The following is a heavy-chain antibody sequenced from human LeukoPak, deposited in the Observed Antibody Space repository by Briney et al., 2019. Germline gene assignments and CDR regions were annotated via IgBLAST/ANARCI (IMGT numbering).Heavy chain of an antibody. CDR2: IIPIFGTA. J-gene: IGHJ4*02. CDR1: GDTFSSYA. D-gene: IGHD1-26*01. V-gene: IGHV1-69*13. CDR3: ARDRLGV. Sequence: GASVKVSCKASGDTFSSYAITWVRPAPGQGLEWMGGIIPIFGTANYAQKFQGRVTITADESTSTAYMELSSLRSEDTAVYYCARDRLGVWGRGTLVTVSS.